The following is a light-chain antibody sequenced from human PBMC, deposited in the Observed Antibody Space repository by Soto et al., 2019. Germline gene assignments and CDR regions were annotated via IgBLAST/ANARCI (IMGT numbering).Light chain of an antibody. J-gene: IGLJ2*01. CDR3: GTWDSSLSVGV. CDR2: DNN. Sequence: QSVLTQPPSVSAAPGEKVTISCSGGSTNIGNHYIYWYQQLPGTAPKLLIYDNNKRPSGIPDRFSGSKSGTSATLDITGLQTGDEADYYCGTWDSSLSVGVFGGGTQLTVL. V-gene: IGLV1-51*01. CDR1: STNIGNHY.